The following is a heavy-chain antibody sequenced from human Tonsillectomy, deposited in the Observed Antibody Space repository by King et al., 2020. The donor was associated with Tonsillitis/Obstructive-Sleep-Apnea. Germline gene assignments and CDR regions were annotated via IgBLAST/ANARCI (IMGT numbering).Heavy chain of an antibody. D-gene: IGHD3-3*01. J-gene: IGHJ6*03. CDR2: ISYDGSNK. Sequence: VQLVESGGGVVQPGRSLRLSCAASGFTFSSYAMHWVRQAPGKGLEWVAVISYDGSNKYYADSLKGRFTFSRDNSKKTRYLQMNSRRAEDTAGYYCAREGYYDFWSGYYTPYYYYYYMDVWGKGTTVTVSS. CDR3: AREGYYDFWSGYYTPYYYYYYMDV. V-gene: IGHV3-30*01. CDR1: GFTFSSYA.